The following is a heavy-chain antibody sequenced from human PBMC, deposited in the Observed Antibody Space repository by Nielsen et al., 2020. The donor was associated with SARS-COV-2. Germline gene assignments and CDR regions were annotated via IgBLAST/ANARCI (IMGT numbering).Heavy chain of an antibody. D-gene: IGHD2-15*01. J-gene: IGHJ6*03. CDR3: ARGEVATTHYYYYFYMDV. Sequence: VRQMPGKGLEWMGRIDPTDSYTNYNPSFQGHVTISADKSISTAYLQWSSLEASDTAMYYCARGEVATTHYYYYFYMDVWGKGTTVTVSS. CDR2: IDPTDSYT. V-gene: IGHV5-10-1*01.